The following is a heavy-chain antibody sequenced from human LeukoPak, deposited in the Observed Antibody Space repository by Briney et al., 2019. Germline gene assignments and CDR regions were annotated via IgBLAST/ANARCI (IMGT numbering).Heavy chain of an antibody. J-gene: IGHJ6*02. V-gene: IGHV3-53*05. CDR3: ARDLHYYVAMDV. Sequence: GGSLRLSCAASGFRVTGNYMNWVRQAPGKGLEWISTIYSGGSTYYADSVKGRFTISRDNSKNTVYLQMNSLRAEDTAVYYCARDLHYYVAMDVWGQGTTVTVSS. CDR1: GFRVTGNY. CDR2: IYSGGST. D-gene: IGHD3-10*02.